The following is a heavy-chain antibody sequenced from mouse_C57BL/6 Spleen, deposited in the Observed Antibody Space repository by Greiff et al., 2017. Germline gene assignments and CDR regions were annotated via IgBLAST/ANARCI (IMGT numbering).Heavy chain of an antibody. CDR2: IYPRSGNT. J-gene: IGHJ2*01. V-gene: IGHV1-81*01. CDR3: ARDWDVDFDY. CDR1: GYTFTSYG. D-gene: IGHD4-1*01. Sequence: VKLVESGAELARPGASVKLSCKASGYTFTSYGISWVKQRTGQGLEWIGEIYPRSGNTYYNEKFKGKATLTADKSSSTAYMELRSLTSEDSAVYFCARDWDVDFDYWGQGTTLTVSS.